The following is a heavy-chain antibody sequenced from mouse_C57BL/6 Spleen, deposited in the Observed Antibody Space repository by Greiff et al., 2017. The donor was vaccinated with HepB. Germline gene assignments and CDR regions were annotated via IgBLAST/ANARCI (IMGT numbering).Heavy chain of an antibody. J-gene: IGHJ1*03. CDR1: GFTFSDYG. CDR3: ARGDYCSSYWYFDV. V-gene: IGHV5-17*01. D-gene: IGHD1-1*01. CDR2: ISSGSSTI. Sequence: EVKLMESGGGFVKPGGSLKLSCAASGFTFSDYGMHWVRQAPEKGLEWVAYISSGSSTIYYADTVKGRSTISRDNAKNTLFLQMPSLRSEDTAMYYCARGDYCSSYWYFDVWGTGTTVTVSS.